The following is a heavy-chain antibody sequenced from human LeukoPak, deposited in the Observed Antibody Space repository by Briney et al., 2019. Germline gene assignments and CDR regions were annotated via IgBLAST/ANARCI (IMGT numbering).Heavy chain of an antibody. V-gene: IGHV3-23*01. CDR2: ISGSGGST. CDR1: GFTFSSYA. D-gene: IGHD3-9*01. CDR3: AKAGRYFGLFDY. Sequence: GGSLRLSCAASGFTFSSYAMSWVRQAPGKGLEWVSAISGSGGSTYYADSVKGRFTISRDNSKNTLYLQVNSLRAEDTAVYYCAKAGRYFGLFDYWGQGTLVTVSS. J-gene: IGHJ4*02.